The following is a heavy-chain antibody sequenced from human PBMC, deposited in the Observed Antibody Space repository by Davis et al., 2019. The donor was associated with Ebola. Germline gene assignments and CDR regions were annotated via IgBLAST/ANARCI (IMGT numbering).Heavy chain of an antibody. CDR3: ARDLTIFGYYYYGMDV. CDR1: GFTFSSYW. V-gene: IGHV3-21*01. CDR2: ISTSSNYI. J-gene: IGHJ6*02. D-gene: IGHD3-3*01. Sequence: GESLKISCAASGFTFSSYWMSWVRQAPGKGLEWVSSISTSSNYIYYADSVKGRFTISRDNAKNSLYLQMNSLRAEDTAVYYCARDLTIFGYYYYGMDVWGQGTTVTVSS.